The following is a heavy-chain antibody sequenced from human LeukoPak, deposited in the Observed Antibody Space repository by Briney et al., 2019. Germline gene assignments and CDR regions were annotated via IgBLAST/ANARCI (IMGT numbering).Heavy chain of an antibody. D-gene: IGHD6-13*01. J-gene: IGHJ6*03. CDR2: IYASGRT. Sequence: SETLCLTCTVSGGSFRGDTYYWGWVRQPAGKGLEWIGRIYASGRTDANPSLKSRVTISADTSKNQFFLKLNSVTAADTAVYYCAKAPSRPFYYMDVWGQGTTVTVSS. V-gene: IGHV4-61*02. CDR3: AKAPSRPFYYMDV. CDR1: GGSFRGDTYY.